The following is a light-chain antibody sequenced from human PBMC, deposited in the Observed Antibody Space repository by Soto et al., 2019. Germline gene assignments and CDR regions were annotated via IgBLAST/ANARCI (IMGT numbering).Light chain of an antibody. CDR2: WAC. V-gene: IGKV4-1*01. CDR1: QSVLYSSNNKYY. J-gene: IGKJ2*01. Sequence: DIVMTQSPDSLAVSLGERATINCKSSQSVLYSSNNKYYLSWYQQQPGQPPKLLIYWACTRESEVPDRFSGSGSGTDFALTISSLQAEDVAVYYCQKYNRTPYTFGQGTKLEIK. CDR3: QKYNRTPYT.